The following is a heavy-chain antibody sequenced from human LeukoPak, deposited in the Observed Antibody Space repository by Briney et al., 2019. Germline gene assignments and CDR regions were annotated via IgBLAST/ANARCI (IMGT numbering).Heavy chain of an antibody. CDR3: ARLNIAAAGCFDY. Sequence: SETLSLTCTVSGGSISSSSYYWGWIRQPPGKGLEWIGSIYYSGSTYYNPSLKSRVTISADTSKNQFSLKLSSVTAADTAVYYCARLNIAAAGCFDYWGQGTLVTVSS. CDR2: IYYSGST. V-gene: IGHV4-39*01. CDR1: GGSISSSSYY. D-gene: IGHD6-13*01. J-gene: IGHJ4*02.